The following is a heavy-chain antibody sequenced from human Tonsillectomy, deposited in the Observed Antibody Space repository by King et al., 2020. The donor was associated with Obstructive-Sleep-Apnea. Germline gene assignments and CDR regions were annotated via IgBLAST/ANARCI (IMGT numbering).Heavy chain of an antibody. V-gene: IGHV3-48*04. J-gene: IGHJ6*02. CDR3: ARGRRGGYAGYYGMDV. CDR2: ISSSSTI. Sequence: VQLVESGGGLVQPGGSLRLSCAASGFTFSSYSMNWVRQAPGKGLEWVSYISSSSTIYYADSVKGRFTISRENAKNSLYLQMNSLRAEDTAVYYCARGRRGGYAGYYGMDVWGQGTTVTVSS. CDR1: GFTFSSYS. D-gene: IGHD2-2*01.